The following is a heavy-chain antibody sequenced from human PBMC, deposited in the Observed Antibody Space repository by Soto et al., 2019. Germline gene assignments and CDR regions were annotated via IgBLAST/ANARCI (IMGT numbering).Heavy chain of an antibody. V-gene: IGHV1-2*02. Sequence: ASVKVSCKASGYTFTGYYMHWVRQAPGQGLEWMGWINPNSGGTNYAQKFQGRVTMTRDTSISTAYMELSRLRSDDTAVYYCSSAVCFGELGDAFDIWGQGTMVTVSS. CDR3: SSAVCFGELGDAFDI. D-gene: IGHD3-10*01. CDR2: INPNSGGT. CDR1: GYTFTGYY. J-gene: IGHJ3*02.